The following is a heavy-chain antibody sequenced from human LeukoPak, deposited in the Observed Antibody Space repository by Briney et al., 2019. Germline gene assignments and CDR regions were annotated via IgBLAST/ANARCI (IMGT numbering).Heavy chain of an antibody. D-gene: IGHD1-1*01. V-gene: IGHV1-2*06. CDR3: ARDRLGSYEY. Sequence: ASVKVSCKASGYTFIEYEMDWVRQTPGQGLEWMGRIIPNSGDTHYAQKFQGRVTMTRDTSTNTVYMELSRLGSDDTAIYYCARDRLGSYEYWGQGTLVIVSS. CDR2: IIPNSGDT. CDR1: GYTFIEYE. J-gene: IGHJ4*02.